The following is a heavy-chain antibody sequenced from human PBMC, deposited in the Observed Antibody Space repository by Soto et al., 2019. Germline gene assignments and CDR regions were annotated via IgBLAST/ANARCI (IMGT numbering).Heavy chain of an antibody. Sequence: GGSLRLSCAASGISFSSYAMNWVRQAPGKGLEWVSYISSGSSTIYYAEPVKGRFTISRDSAKKSLFLQMNSLRAEDTAVYYCAVDYYYMDVWGKGTTVTVSS. CDR3: AVDYYYMDV. J-gene: IGHJ6*03. CDR1: GISFSSYA. V-gene: IGHV3-48*01. CDR2: ISSGSSTI.